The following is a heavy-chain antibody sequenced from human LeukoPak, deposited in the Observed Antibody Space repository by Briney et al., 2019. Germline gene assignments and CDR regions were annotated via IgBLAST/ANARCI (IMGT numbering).Heavy chain of an antibody. CDR1: GGSISSGSYY. D-gene: IGHD5-24*01. Sequence: SQTLSLTCTVSGGSISSGSYYWSWIRQPAGKGLEWIGRIYTSGSTNHNPSLKSRVTISVDTSKNQFSLKLSSVTAADTAVYYCAGATRRDGYNYNYWGQGTLVTVSS. CDR3: AGATRRDGYNYNY. CDR2: IYTSGST. V-gene: IGHV4-61*02. J-gene: IGHJ4*02.